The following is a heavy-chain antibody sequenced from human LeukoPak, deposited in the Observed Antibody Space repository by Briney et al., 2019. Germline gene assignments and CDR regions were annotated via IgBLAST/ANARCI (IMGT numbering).Heavy chain of an antibody. CDR2: IHASGRT. CDR1: NGSISSYY. V-gene: IGHV4-4*07. D-gene: IGHD6-19*01. CDR3: ARGDRAVAGAWGWFDP. Sequence: SETLSLTCTVSNGSISSYYCSWIRQPAGKGLEWIRRIHASGRTNHIPSLKSRVTMSVDTPKDQFSLKLSSVTAADTAIYFCARGDRAVAGAWGWFDPWGQGTLVTVSS. J-gene: IGHJ5*02.